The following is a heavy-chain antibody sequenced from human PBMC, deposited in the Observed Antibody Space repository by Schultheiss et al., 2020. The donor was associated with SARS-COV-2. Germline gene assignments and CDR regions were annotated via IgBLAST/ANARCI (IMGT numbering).Heavy chain of an antibody. Sequence: GSLRLSCAASGFTFSTYAMNWVRQAPGKGLEWVSVISTTGGATYYADSVKGRFTISRDNSKNTLYLQMNSLRAEDMAVYYCAKPPQSTMIRGGGMDVWGQGTTVTVSS. CDR2: ISTTGGAT. V-gene: IGHV3-23*01. CDR1: GFTFSTYA. CDR3: AKPPQSTMIRGGGMDV. D-gene: IGHD3-10*01. J-gene: IGHJ6*02.